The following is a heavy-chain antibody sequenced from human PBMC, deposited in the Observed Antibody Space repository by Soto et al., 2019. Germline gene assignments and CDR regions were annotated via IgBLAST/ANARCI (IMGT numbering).Heavy chain of an antibody. V-gene: IGHV3-74*01. J-gene: IGHJ4*02. CDR1: RFTFSTYL. CDR2: INSDGSSA. CDR3: VRDRYSGSFSFFDY. Sequence: PGGSLRLSCAASRFTFSTYLMHWVRQAPGKGLVWVSRINSDGSSATYADSVKGRFTISRDNAKDTLYLQMNRLSAEDTAVYYCVRDRYSGSFSFFDYWGQGALVTVSS. D-gene: IGHD1-26*01.